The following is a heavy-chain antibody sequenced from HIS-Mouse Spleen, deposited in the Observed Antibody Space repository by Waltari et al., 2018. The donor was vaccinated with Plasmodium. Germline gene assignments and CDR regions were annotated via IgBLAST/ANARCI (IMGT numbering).Heavy chain of an antibody. D-gene: IGHD3-16*01. CDR3: ARVGTGELDY. J-gene: IGHJ4*02. CDR2: IYTSGST. Sequence: QVQLQESGPGLVKPSETLSLTCTVSGGSISSYYWSWIRQPAGKGLEWNGRIYTSGSTNYNPSLKSRVTMSVDTAKNQCSLRLSSVTAADTAGYYCARVGTGELDYWGQGTLVTVSS. V-gene: IGHV4-4*07. CDR1: GGSISSYY.